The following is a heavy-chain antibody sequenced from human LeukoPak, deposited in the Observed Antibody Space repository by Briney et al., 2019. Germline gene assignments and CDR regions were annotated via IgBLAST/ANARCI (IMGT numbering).Heavy chain of an antibody. D-gene: IGHD6-13*01. Sequence: SVKVSCKASGGTFSSYAISWVRQAPGQGLEWMGRIIPILGIANYAQKFQGRVTITADESTSTAYMELSSLRSEDTAVYYCARTKLPGYSNKVLDYWGQGTLVTVSS. CDR3: ARTKLPGYSNKVLDY. CDR1: GGTFSSYA. J-gene: IGHJ4*02. CDR2: IIPILGIA. V-gene: IGHV1-69*04.